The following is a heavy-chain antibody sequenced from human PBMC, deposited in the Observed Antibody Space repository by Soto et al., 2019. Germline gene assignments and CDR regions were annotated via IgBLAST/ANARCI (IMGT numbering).Heavy chain of an antibody. D-gene: IGHD3-9*01. CDR3: ARHVGLTGPIDN. CDR1: GFTFSSYS. J-gene: IGHJ4*02. V-gene: IGHV3-21*01. CDR2: ISSSSSYI. Sequence: PGGSLRLSCAASGFTFSSYSMNWVRQAPGKGLEWVSSISSSSSYIYYADSVKGRFTISRDNAKNSLYPQMNSLRAEDAAVYYCARHVGLTGPIDNWGQGTLVNVSS.